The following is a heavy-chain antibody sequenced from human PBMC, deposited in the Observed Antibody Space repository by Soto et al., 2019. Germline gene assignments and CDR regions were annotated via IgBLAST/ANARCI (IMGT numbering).Heavy chain of an antibody. D-gene: IGHD6-13*01. Sequence: ASVKVSCKASGYTFTSYAMHWVRQAPGQRLEWMGWINAGNGNTKYSQKFQGRVTITRDTSASTAYMELSSLRSEDTAVYYCARAPFWIKPLAAAGNKLDYWGQGTLVTVSS. J-gene: IGHJ4*02. CDR3: ARAPFWIKPLAAAGNKLDY. CDR1: GYTFTSYA. CDR2: INAGNGNT. V-gene: IGHV1-3*01.